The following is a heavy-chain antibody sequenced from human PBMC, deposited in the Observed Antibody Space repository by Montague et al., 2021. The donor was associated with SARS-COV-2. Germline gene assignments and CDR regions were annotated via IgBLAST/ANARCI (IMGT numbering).Heavy chain of an antibody. D-gene: IGHD5-18*01. CDR3: ARDTRIQLWFDRDYYYYGMDV. CDR2: TYYRSKWYN. V-gene: IGHV6-1*01. CDR1: GDSVSSNSAA. J-gene: IGHJ6*02. Sequence: CAISGDSVSSNSAAWNWIRQSPSRGLEWLGRTYYRSKWYNDYAVSVKSRITINPDTSKNQFSLQLNSVTPEDAAVYYCARDTRIQLWFDRDYYYYGMDVWGQGTTVTVSS.